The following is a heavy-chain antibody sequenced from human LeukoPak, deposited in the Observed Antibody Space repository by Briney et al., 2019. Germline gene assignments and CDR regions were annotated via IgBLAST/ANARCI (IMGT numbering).Heavy chain of an antibody. CDR2: IWRGGNYK. V-gene: IGHV3-33*01. Sequence: PGGSLRLSCSASGFNFGTHAMHWVRQAPGKGLEWVAMIWRGGNYKFYADSVKGRFTISRDDSRSDLSLQMDSLRVEDTALYHCVIDPPDSGWAFWSWGQGSPGHRLL. D-gene: IGHD6-19*01. CDR1: GFNFGTHA. CDR3: VIDPPDSGWAFWS. J-gene: IGHJ5*02.